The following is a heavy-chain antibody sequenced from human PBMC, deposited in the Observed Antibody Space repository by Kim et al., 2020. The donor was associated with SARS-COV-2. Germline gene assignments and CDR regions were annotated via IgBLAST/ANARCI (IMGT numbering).Heavy chain of an antibody. J-gene: IGHJ6*02. CDR2: ISSSSSYI. CDR1: GFTFSSYS. D-gene: IGHD1-26*01. CDR3: AREGSGWELGGGMDV. V-gene: IGHV3-21*01. Sequence: GGSLRLSCAASGFTFSSYSMNWVRQAPGKGLEWVSSISSSSSYIYYADSVKGRFTISRDNAKNSLYLQMNSLRAEDTAVYYCAREGSGWELGGGMDVWGQGTTVTVSS.